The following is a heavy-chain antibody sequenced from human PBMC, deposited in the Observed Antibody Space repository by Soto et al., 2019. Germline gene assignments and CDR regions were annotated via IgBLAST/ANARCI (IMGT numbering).Heavy chain of an antibody. CDR2: ISGSGYDT. D-gene: IGHD4-17*01. V-gene: IGHV3-23*01. J-gene: IGHJ5*02. CDR3: AKDRNPVPNYGVDGWFDP. Sequence: GGSLRLSCAASGFSFSTYAMSWVRQAPAKGLDWVSAISGSGYDTYYADSVKGRSTISRDNSKNTLYLQLSSLGADDTAIYYCAKDRNPVPNYGVDGWFDPWGQGTLVTVSS. CDR1: GFSFSTYA.